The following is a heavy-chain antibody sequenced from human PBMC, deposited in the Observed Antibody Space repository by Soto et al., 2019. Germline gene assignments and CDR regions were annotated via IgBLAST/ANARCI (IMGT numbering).Heavy chain of an antibody. D-gene: IGHD3-10*01. CDR3: ARAGSTTMVRGVNNGLDV. J-gene: IGHJ6*02. Sequence: GGSLRLSCSASGFTFSSYGMHWVRQAPGKGLECVAGIRHDGRNKYYADSVKGRFTISRDNSKNTLYLQMNSLRAEDTAVYYCARAGSTTMVRGVNNGLDVWGQGTRVTVSS. CDR2: IRHDGRNK. V-gene: IGHV3-33*01. CDR1: GFTFSSYG.